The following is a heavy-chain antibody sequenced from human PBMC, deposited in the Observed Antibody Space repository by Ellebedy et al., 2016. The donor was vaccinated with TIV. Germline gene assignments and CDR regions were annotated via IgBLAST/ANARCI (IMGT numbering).Heavy chain of an antibody. CDR2: ITGMSRTV. Sequence: SVKVSCKASGGTFNSHAISWVRQAPGQGLEWMGGITGMSRTVNYAQKFQGRVTITADEFMTTAYMELSSLRSEDTAVYYCARGGAYYHRYFDDWGQGTLVTVSS. V-gene: IGHV1-69*13. CDR1: GGTFNSHA. D-gene: IGHD3-10*01. CDR3: ARGGAYYHRYFDD. J-gene: IGHJ4*02.